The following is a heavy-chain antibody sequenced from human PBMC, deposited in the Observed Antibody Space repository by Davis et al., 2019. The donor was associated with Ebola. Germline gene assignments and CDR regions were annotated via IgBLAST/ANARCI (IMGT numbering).Heavy chain of an antibody. CDR3: AREGYNSGSYYFDY. CDR1: GFTFSSYE. V-gene: IGHV3-48*03. J-gene: IGHJ4*02. D-gene: IGHD6-19*01. Sequence: GESLKISCAASGFTFSSYEMNWVRQAPGKGLEWVSYISSSGNTIYYVDSVKGRFTISRDNAKDSLYLQMNSLRAEDTAVYYCAREGYNSGSYYFDYWGQGTLVTVSS. CDR2: ISSSGNTI.